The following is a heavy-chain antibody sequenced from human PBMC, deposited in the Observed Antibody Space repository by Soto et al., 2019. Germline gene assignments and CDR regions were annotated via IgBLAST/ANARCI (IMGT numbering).Heavy chain of an antibody. CDR3: AKDLWVVGNFDY. V-gene: IGHV3-23*01. Sequence: RLSCAASGFTFSSYAMSWVRQAPGKGLEWVSAISGSGGSTYYADSVKGRFTISRDNSKNTLYLQMNSLRAEDTAVYYCAKDLWVVGNFDYWGQGTLVTVYS. CDR1: GFTFSSYA. J-gene: IGHJ4*02. CDR2: ISGSGGST. D-gene: IGHD2-2*01.